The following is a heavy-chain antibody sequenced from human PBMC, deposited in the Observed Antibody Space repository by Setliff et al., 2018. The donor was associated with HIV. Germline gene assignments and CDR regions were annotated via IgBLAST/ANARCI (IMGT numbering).Heavy chain of an antibody. V-gene: IGHV4-59*08. CDR2: IYYSGST. CDR1: GGSISSHY. D-gene: IGHD3-22*01. J-gene: IGHJ4*02. Sequence: PSETLSLTCTVSGGSISSHYWSWIRQPPGKGLEWIGSIYYSGSTNYNPSLQNRVTLLLDMSKNQFSLKLSSATAADTAVYYCARQAWHSGRNGYFVDYWGQGMLVTVSS. CDR3: ARQAWHSGRNGYFVDY.